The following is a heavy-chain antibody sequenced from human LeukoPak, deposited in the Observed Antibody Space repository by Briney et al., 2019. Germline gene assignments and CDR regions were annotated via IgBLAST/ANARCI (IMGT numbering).Heavy chain of an antibody. J-gene: IGHJ2*01. Sequence: ASVKVSCKASGYTFISYGISWVRQAPGQGLEWMGWISGYNGNTNYAQNLQGRVTMTTDTSTSTAYMEPRSLRSDDTAVYYCARGLGVVTAQSEQPKPRYFDLWGRGTQATVSS. CDR2: ISGYNGNT. CDR3: ARGLGVVTAQSEQPKPRYFDL. D-gene: IGHD2-21*02. V-gene: IGHV1-18*01. CDR1: GYTFISYG.